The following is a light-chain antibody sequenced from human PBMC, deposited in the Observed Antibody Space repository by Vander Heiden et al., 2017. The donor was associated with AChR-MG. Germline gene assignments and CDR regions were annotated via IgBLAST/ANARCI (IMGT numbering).Light chain of an antibody. V-gene: IGLV2-11*01. Sequence: QSALTQPRSVSGSPGPSVTISCTGTSSDVGAYDFVSWYQQYPGKAPKLIIYDVTKRPSGVPDRFSGSKSGNTASLNISGLQAEDEADYYCCSYADSYTFEVFGGGTKLTVL. CDR2: DVT. CDR1: SSDVGAYDF. CDR3: CSYADSYTFEV. J-gene: IGLJ2*01.